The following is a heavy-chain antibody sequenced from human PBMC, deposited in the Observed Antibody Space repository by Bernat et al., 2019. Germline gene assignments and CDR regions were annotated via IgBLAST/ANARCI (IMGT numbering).Heavy chain of an antibody. CDR3: ARVGVHLDGGFDP. V-gene: IGHV1-18*01. CDR2: ISPYNGKA. D-gene: IGHD2-15*01. Sequence: QVQLVQSGAEAKRPGASVKVSCKASGYTFTSYGISWLRQAPGQGPEWMGWISPYNGKANYAQNLQGRVTMSTDTSTSTAYMELRSLRSDDTALYYCARVGVHLDGGFDPWGQGTLVTVSS. J-gene: IGHJ5*02. CDR1: GYTFTSYG.